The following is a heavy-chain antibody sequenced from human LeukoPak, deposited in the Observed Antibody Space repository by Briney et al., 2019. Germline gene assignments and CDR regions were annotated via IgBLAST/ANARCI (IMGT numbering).Heavy chain of an antibody. D-gene: IGHD2-21*02. CDR3: ARTLCGGDCVFDC. V-gene: IGHV4-30-4*01. CDR1: GVSISSGDYY. Sequence: SETLSLTCTVSGVSISSGDYYWSWIRQPPGKGLEWIGYIYYSGSTYYNPSLKSRVTISVDTSKNQFSLKLSSVTAADTAVYYCARTLCGGDCVFDCWGQGTLVTVSS. CDR2: IYYSGST. J-gene: IGHJ4*02.